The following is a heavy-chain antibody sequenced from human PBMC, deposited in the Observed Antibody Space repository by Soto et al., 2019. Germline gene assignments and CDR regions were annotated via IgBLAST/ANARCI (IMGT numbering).Heavy chain of an antibody. CDR3: AKVSAYGFDS. V-gene: IGHV4-34*01. Sequence: QVQLQQWGAGLLKPSETLSLTCGVDGEPLTGFYWSWIRQPPGKRLEWLGEINHSGSTNYNPALTSRVIMSVDTSTNQNSLKLKSMTAADTAIYYCAKVSAYGFDSWGQGSLVTVSS. CDR1: GEPLTGFY. CDR2: INHSGST. D-gene: IGHD6-25*01. J-gene: IGHJ4*02.